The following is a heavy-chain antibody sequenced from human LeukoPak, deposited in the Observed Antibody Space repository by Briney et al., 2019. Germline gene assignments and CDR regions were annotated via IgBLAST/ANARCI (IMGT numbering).Heavy chain of an antibody. CDR1: GGSISSYY. D-gene: IGHD5-12*01. V-gene: IGHV4-59*05. J-gene: IGHJ4*02. CDR2: IYYSGST. Sequence: SETLSLTCTVSGGSISSYYWSWIRQPPGKGLEWIGSIYYSGSTYYNPSLKSRVTISVDTSKNQFSLKLSSVTAADTAVYYCASRYSGYEFDYWGQGTLVTVSS. CDR3: ASRYSGYEFDY.